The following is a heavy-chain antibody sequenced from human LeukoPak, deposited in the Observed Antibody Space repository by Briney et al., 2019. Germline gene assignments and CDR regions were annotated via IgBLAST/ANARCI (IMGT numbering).Heavy chain of an antibody. Sequence: GGSLRLSCAASGFTFSNYWMHWVRHAPGKGVVWVSCINTDGTTTKYAGSVKGRFNISRDNARNTLFLQMNSLRAEDTAVYYCVRSVAVTFDPWGQGTLVTVSS. CDR1: GFTFSNYW. D-gene: IGHD6-19*01. J-gene: IGHJ5*02. V-gene: IGHV3-74*03. CDR3: VRSVAVTFDP. CDR2: INTDGTTT.